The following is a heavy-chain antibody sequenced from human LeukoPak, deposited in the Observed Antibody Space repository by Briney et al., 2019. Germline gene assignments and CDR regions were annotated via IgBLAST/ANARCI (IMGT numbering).Heavy chain of an antibody. D-gene: IGHD3-10*01. CDR1: GYTFTGYY. V-gene: IGHV1-2*02. Sequence: ASVKVSCKAAGYTFTGYYMHWVRQAPGQGLEWMGWINPNSGGTNYAQKFQGRVTMTRDTSITTAYVELSRLRSDDTAVYYCARRYFVSGSYYTDYWGQGTLVTVSS. CDR3: ARRYFVSGSYYTDY. CDR2: INPNSGGT. J-gene: IGHJ4*02.